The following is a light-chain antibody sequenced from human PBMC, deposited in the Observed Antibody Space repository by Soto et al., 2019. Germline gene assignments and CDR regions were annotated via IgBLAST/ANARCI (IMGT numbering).Light chain of an antibody. CDR2: AAS. CDR1: QNVSTH. CDR3: QQSYSTPFT. Sequence: IQMTQSPSSLSASVRDGLTVSCRASQNVSTHLNWYQQKSGRAPKLLIYAASKLESGVPSRFSGSGSGTDFTLTISSLHPDDFATYYCQQSYSTPFTFGGGTKVDIK. V-gene: IGKV1-39*01. J-gene: IGKJ4*01.